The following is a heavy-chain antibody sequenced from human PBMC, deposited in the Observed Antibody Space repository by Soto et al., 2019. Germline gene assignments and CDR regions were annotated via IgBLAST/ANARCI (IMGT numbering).Heavy chain of an antibody. V-gene: IGHV4-30-2*01. D-gene: IGHD4-17*01. J-gene: IGHJ4*02. CDR2: IYHSGST. CDR1: GGSISSGGYS. Sequence: TLSLTCAVSGGSISSGGYSWIWIRQPPGKGLEWIGYIYHSGSTYYNPSLKSRVTISVDRSKNQVSLKLSSVTAADTAVYYCARSMTTVTSNDYWGQGTLVTVSS. CDR3: ARSMTTVTSNDY.